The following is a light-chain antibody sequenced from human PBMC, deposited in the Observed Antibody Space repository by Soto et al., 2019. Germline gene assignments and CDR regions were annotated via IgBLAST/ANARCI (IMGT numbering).Light chain of an antibody. Sequence: QSALTQPPSASGSPGQSVTISCTGTSSDIGVYDYVSWYQRHPGKAPKLVIYDVTKRPSGVPDRFSGSKSGNTASLTVSGLKAEDEADYFCSSYAGTKNFVVFGGGTKLTVL. CDR2: DVT. CDR3: SSYAGTKNFVV. V-gene: IGLV2-8*01. J-gene: IGLJ2*01. CDR1: SSDIGVYDY.